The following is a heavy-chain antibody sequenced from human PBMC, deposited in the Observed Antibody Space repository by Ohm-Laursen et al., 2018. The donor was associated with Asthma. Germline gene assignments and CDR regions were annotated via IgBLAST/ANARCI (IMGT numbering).Heavy chain of an antibody. J-gene: IGHJ4*02. Sequence: SLRLSCSASGFTFSSYAMSWVRQAPGKGLEWVSAISGSGGSTYYADSVKGRFTISRDNSKNTLYLQMNSLRAEDTAVYYCAKDGDYGEPISYWGQGTLVTVSS. CDR2: ISGSGGST. V-gene: IGHV3-23*01. CDR1: GFTFSSYA. D-gene: IGHD4-17*01. CDR3: AKDGDYGEPISY.